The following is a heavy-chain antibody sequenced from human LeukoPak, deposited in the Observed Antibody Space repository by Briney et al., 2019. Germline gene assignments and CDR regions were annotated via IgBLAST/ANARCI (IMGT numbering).Heavy chain of an antibody. V-gene: IGHV3-74*01. J-gene: IGHJ4*02. Sequence: WLSLINSDERRTDYAYSGKGRFTISRDNAKNTLYLQMNSLRADDTAVYYCARDDYGDSPGYWGQGTLVSVSS. CDR2: INSDERRT. D-gene: IGHD4-17*01. CDR3: ARDDYGDSPGY.